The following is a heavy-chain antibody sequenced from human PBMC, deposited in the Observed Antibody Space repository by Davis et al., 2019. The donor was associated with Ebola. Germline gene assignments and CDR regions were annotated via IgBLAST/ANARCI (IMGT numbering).Heavy chain of an antibody. CDR3: ARLGYCSGGSCYGLDY. CDR1: GFTFSSYS. CDR2: ISSSSSYI. V-gene: IGHV3-21*01. D-gene: IGHD2-15*01. J-gene: IGHJ4*02. Sequence: GESLKISCAASGFTFSSYSMNWVRQAPGKGLEWVSSISSSSSYIYYADSVKGRFTISRDNAKNSLYLQMNSLRAEDTAVYYCARLGYCSGGSCYGLDYWGQGTLVTVSS.